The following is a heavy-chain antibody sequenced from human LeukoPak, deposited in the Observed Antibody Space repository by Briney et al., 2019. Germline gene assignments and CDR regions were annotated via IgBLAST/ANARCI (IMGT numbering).Heavy chain of an antibody. CDR2: IYHSGST. V-gene: IGHV4-39*01. CDR3: ARRDIVKGGFDY. Sequence: SETLSLTCPVSGDSVNTRRYYWGGIRQPPGKGLEWIGSIYHSGSTYYEPSLRSRVTISIDTSRNQFSLNLTSVTAADTAVYFCARRDIVKGGFDYWGQGTLVTVSS. D-gene: IGHD3-16*02. CDR1: GDSVNTRRYY. J-gene: IGHJ4*02.